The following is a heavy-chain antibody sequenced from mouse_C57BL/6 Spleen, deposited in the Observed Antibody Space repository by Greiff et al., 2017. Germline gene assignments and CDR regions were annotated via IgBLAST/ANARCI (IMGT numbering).Heavy chain of an antibody. CDR3: ARTEGGYYGSSYPYYAMDY. D-gene: IGHD1-1*01. CDR2: INPSTGGT. J-gene: IGHJ4*01. CDR1: GYSFTGYY. V-gene: IGHV1-42*01. Sequence: EVQLQQSGPELVKPGASVKISCKASGYSFTGYYMNWVKQSPEKSLEWIGEINPSTGGTTYNQKFKDKATLTVDKSSSTAYMQLKSLTSEDSAVYYCARTEGGYYGSSYPYYAMDYWGQGTSVTVSS.